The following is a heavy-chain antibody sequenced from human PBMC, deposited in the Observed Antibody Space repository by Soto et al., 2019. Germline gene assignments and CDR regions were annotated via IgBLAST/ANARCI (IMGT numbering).Heavy chain of an antibody. CDR3: ARDRGYSYGYNYYYGMDV. CDR2: INHSGST. D-gene: IGHD5-18*01. CDR1: GGSFSGYY. V-gene: IGHV4-34*01. J-gene: IGHJ6*02. Sequence: PSETLSLTCAVYGGSFSGYYWSWIRQPPGKGLEWIGEINHSGSTNYNPSLKSRVTISVDTSKNQFSLKLSSVTAADTSVYYCARDRGYSYGYNYYYGMDVWGQGTTVT.